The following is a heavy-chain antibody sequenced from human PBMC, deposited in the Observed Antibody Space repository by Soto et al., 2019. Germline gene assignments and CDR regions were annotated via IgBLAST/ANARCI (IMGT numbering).Heavy chain of an antibody. D-gene: IGHD6-19*01. V-gene: IGHV3-30*18. CDR2: ISYDGSNK. CDR1: GFTFSSYG. CDR3: AKVPSSGWYNWFDP. Sequence: GGSLRLSCAASGFTFSSYGMHWVRQAPGKGLEWVAVISYDGSNKYYADSVKGRFTISRDNSKNTLYLQMNSLRAEDTAVYYCAKVPSSGWYNWFDPWGQGTLVTVSS. J-gene: IGHJ5*02.